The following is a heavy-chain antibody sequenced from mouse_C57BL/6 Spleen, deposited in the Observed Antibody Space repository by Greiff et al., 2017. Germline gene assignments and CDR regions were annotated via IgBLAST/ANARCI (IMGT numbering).Heavy chain of an antibody. J-gene: IGHJ4*01. V-gene: IGHV1-69*01. CDR1: GYTFTSYW. D-gene: IGHD1-1*01. CDR3: ARSPNYDGSSYDAMDY. Sequence: VQLQQPGAELVMPGASVKLSCKASGYTFTSYWMHWVKQRPGQGLEWIGEIDPSDSYTNYNQKFKGKSTLTVDKSSSTAYMQLSSLTSEDSAVYYCARSPNYDGSSYDAMDYWGQGTSVTVSS. CDR2: IDPSDSYT.